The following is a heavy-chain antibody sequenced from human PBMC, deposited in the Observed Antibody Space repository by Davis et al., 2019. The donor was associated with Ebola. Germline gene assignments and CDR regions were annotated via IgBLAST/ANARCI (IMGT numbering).Heavy chain of an antibody. CDR2: IDTDGSTT. CDR1: EFTFRSYW. CDR3: ARDCCGEAFDY. Sequence: PGGSLRLSCVGSEFTFRSYWFHWVRQAPGKGLEWVSRIDTDGSTTNYADSVRGRFTISRDNAKNTLFLQMNSLTADDTAVYYCARDCCGEAFDYWGQGTLVTVSS. D-gene: IGHD4-17*01. V-gene: IGHV3-74*01. J-gene: IGHJ4*02.